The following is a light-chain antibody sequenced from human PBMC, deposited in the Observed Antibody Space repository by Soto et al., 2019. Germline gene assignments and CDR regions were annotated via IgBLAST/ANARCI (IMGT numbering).Light chain of an antibody. V-gene: IGKV1-5*01. J-gene: IGKJ1*01. CDR2: DAS. CDR1: QSVSGW. CDR3: QQYEMLSGT. Sequence: DIQLTQYPSTLSASVGDTVSVTCRASQSVSGWLAWYQQKPGEAPKLLIYDASALPRGVPSRFSGSGSGTKFTITIASLQPDDFETCYSQQYEMLSGTFGPGTKVNI.